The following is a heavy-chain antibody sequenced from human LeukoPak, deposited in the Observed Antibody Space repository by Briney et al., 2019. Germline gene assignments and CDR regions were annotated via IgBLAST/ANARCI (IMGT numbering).Heavy chain of an antibody. Sequence: ASVKVSCKASGYTFTSYDINWVRQATGQGLEWMRWMNPNSGNTGYAQKFQGRVTMTRNTSISTAYMELSSLRSEDTAVYYCATSIAAAGRGYYYYGMDVWGQGTTVTVSS. V-gene: IGHV1-8*01. CDR1: GYTFTSYD. CDR3: ATSIAAAGRGYYYYGMDV. D-gene: IGHD6-13*01. J-gene: IGHJ6*02. CDR2: MNPNSGNT.